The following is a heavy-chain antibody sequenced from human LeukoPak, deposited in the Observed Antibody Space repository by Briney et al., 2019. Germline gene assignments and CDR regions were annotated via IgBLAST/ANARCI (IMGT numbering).Heavy chain of an antibody. CDR3: ARGRLGCSGGSCHPDY. D-gene: IGHD2-15*01. CDR2: IYSGGST. J-gene: IGHJ4*02. Sequence: ETLSLTCTVSGGSISSYYWSWVRQAPGKGLEWVSVIYSGGSTYYADSVKGRFTISRDNSKNTLYLQMNSLRAEDTAVYYCARGRLGCSGGSCHPDYWGQGTLVTVSS. CDR1: GGSISSYY. V-gene: IGHV3-53*01.